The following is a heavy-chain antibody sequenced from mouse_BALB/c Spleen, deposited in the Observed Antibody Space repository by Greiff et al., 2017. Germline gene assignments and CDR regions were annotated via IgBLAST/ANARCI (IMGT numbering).Heavy chain of an antibody. V-gene: IGHV1-54*01. Sequence: QVQLQQSGAELVRPGTSVKVSCKASGYAFTNYLIEWVKQRPGQGLEWIGVINPGSGGTNYNEKFKGKATLTADKSSSTAYMQLSSLTSDDSAVYFCARWGYGYGYWYFDVWGAGTTVTVSS. CDR1: GYAFTNYL. J-gene: IGHJ1*01. CDR3: ARWGYGYGYWYFDV. D-gene: IGHD2-2*01. CDR2: INPGSGGT.